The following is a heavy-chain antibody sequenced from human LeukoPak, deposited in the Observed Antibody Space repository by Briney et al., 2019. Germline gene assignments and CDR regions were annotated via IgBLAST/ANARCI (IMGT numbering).Heavy chain of an antibody. CDR3: ARGAAVGQTRDY. CDR1: GYTFTXXY. CDR2: MNPDSGDT. Sequence: XSGYTFTXXYTHWVRQAPGQGLEWMGRMNPDSGDTNYAQKFTCRVAMTRDTSISTAYMELSSLRSDDTAVYYCARGAAVGQTRDYWGQGTLVTVSS. J-gene: IGHJ4*02. D-gene: IGHD6-13*01. V-gene: IGHV1-2*06.